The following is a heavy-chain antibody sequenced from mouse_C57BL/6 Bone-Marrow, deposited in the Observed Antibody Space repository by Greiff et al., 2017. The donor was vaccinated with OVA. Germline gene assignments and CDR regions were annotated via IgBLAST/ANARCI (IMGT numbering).Heavy chain of an antibody. CDR1: GYAFTNYL. CDR2: INPGSGGT. D-gene: IGHD2-1*01. Sequence: QVHVKQSGAELVRPGTSVKVSCKASGYAFTNYLIEWVKQRPGQGLEWIGVINPGSGGTNYNEKFKGKATLTADKSSSTAYMQLSSLTSEDSAVYFCARVSGNWFAYWGQGTLVTVSA. CDR3: ARVSGNWFAY. J-gene: IGHJ3*01. V-gene: IGHV1-54*01.